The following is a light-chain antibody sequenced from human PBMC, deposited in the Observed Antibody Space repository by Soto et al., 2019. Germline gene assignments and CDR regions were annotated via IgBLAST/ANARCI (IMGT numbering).Light chain of an antibody. V-gene: IGKV3-20*01. J-gene: IGKJ1*01. CDR2: SAS. CDR3: QRYGG. CDR1: QSVSSSY. Sequence: EIVFTQSPGTLSLSPGERATLSCRAGQSVSSSYLAWYQQKPGQAPRLLIYSASSRATGIPDRFSGSGSGTDFTLTISRLEPEDFAVYYCQRYGGFGQGTKVDIK.